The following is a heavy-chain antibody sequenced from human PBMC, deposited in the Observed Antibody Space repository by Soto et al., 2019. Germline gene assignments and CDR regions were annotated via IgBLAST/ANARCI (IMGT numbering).Heavy chain of an antibody. V-gene: IGHV3-23*01. CDR2: ISGSGGST. Sequence: GGSLRLSCAASGFTFSSYAMSWVRQAPGKGLEWVSAISGSGGSTYYADSVKGRFTISRDNSKNTLYLQMNSLRAEDTAVYYCAKVVFDYYGSGREYYFDYWGQGTLVTVSS. CDR1: GFTFSSYA. CDR3: AKVVFDYYGSGREYYFDY. D-gene: IGHD3-10*01. J-gene: IGHJ4*02.